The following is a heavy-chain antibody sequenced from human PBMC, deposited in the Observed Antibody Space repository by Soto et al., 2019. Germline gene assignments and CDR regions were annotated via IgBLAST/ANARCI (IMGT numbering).Heavy chain of an antibody. V-gene: IGHV2-5*01. D-gene: IGHD5-18*01. CDR3: AHKMDTVDWFGP. CDR1: GFSLSGGGVG. CDR2: IYWNDDR. Sequence: QITLKESGPTLVKPTQTLTLTCTFSGFSLSGGGVGVGWIRQPPGKALEWVALIYWNDDRRYSPSLKSRLTITKDTAKKQVVLTMTNMDPEDTATYYCAHKMDTVDWFGPWGRGTLVTVSS. J-gene: IGHJ5*02.